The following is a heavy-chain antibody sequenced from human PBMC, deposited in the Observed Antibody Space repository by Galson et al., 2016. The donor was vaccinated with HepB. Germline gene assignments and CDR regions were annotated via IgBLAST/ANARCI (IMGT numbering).Heavy chain of an antibody. Sequence: SLRLSCAASGFTFSDDYISWIRQTPGKGLEWISYFSLGGSTVYYADSVRSRFTVSRANGENSVFLQMNSLQAEDTAVYYSARVDTYYDSSGYPDSWGQGTLVTGSS. D-gene: IGHD3-22*01. CDR3: ARVDTYYDSSGYPDS. CDR1: GFTFSDDY. CDR2: FSLGGSTV. J-gene: IGHJ5*01. V-gene: IGHV3-11*01.